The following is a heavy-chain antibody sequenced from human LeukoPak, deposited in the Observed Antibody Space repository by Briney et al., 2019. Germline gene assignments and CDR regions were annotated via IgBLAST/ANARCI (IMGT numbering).Heavy chain of an antibody. CDR1: GGTFSSYA. V-gene: IGHV1-69*06. CDR3: ARDRSSWFKWFDP. CDR2: IIPIFGTA. J-gene: IGHJ5*02. D-gene: IGHD6-13*01. Sequence: SVTVSCKASGGTFSSYAISWVRQAPGQGLEWMGGIIPIFGTANYAQKFQGRVTITADKSTSTAHMELSSLRSEDTAVYYCARDRSSWFKWFDPWGQGTLVTVSS.